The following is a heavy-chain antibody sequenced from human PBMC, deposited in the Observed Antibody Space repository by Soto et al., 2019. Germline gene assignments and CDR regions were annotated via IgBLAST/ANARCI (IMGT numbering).Heavy chain of an antibody. Sequence: PGESLKISCKGSGYSFTSYWISWVRQMPGKGLERMGRIDPSDSYTNYSPSFQGHVTISADNSISTAYLQWSSLKASDTAMYYCARKEGYYDSSGYYLGAFDIWGQGTMVTVSS. J-gene: IGHJ3*02. D-gene: IGHD3-22*01. CDR3: ARKEGYYDSSGYYLGAFDI. CDR2: IDPSDSYT. V-gene: IGHV5-10-1*01. CDR1: GYSFTSYW.